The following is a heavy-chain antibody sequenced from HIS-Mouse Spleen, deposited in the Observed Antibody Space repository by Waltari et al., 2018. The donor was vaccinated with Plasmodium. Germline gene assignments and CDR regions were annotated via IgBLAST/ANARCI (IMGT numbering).Heavy chain of an antibody. D-gene: IGHD4-4*01. V-gene: IGHV4-39*01. CDR1: GGSISSSSYY. J-gene: IGHJ6*02. CDR2: IYYSGST. Sequence: QLQLQESGPPLVQPSEILSLTCTLPGGSISSSSYYWVWICPPPGKGLEWIGSIYYSGSTYYNPSLKSRVTISVDTSKNQFSLKLSSVTAADTAVYYCASLPRVEEVTTPFYYYYYGMDVWGQGTTVTVSS. CDR3: ASLPRVEEVTTPFYYYYYGMDV.